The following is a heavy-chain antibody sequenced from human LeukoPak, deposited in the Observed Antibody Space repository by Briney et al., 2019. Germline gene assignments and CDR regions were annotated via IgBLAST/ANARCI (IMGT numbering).Heavy chain of an antibody. CDR1: GFTFSSYA. V-gene: IGHV3-23*01. J-gene: IGHJ6*03. CDR3: AKGTGYCSGGSCYSAYYYYMDV. D-gene: IGHD2-15*01. CDR2: ISGSGGST. Sequence: TGGPLRLSCAASGFTFSSYAMSWVRQAPGKGLEWVSAISGSGGSTYHADSVKGRFTISRDNSKNTLYLQMNSLRAEDTAVYYCAKGTGYCSGGSCYSAYYYYMDVWGKGTTVTVSS.